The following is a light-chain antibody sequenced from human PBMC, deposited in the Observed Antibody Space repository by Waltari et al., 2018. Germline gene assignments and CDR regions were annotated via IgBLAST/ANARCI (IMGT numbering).Light chain of an antibody. V-gene: IGKV3-20*01. CDR3: QQYGSSPLT. Sequence: EILLTQSPGTLSLSPGERATLSCRASQSISSIYLAWYQQKPGQAPRLLIYGASSRATGIPDRFSGGGSGTDFTLTISRLEPEDFAVYYCQQYGSSPLTFGQGTKVEIK. CDR2: GAS. CDR1: QSISSIY. J-gene: IGKJ1*01.